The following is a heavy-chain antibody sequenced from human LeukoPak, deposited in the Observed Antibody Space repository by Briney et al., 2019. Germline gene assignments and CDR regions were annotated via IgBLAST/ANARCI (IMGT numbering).Heavy chain of an antibody. CDR1: GGSISSSSYY. D-gene: IGHD3-3*01. J-gene: IGHJ4*02. CDR3: ARHKRFGVVILYYFDY. Sequence: SETLSLTCTVSGGSISSSSYYWCWIRQPPGKGLEWIGSIYYSGSTYYNPSLKSRVTISVDTSKNQSSLKLSSVTAADTAVYYCARHKRFGVVILYYFDYWGQGTLVTVSS. V-gene: IGHV4-39*01. CDR2: IYYSGST.